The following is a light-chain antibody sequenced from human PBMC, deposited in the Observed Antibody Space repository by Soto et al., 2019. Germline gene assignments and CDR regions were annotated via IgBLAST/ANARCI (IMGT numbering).Light chain of an antibody. Sequence: DIQMTQFPLSLSASVGDRVNITCRASQGISTWLAWYQQKPERAPKSLIYAASRLQSGVPPRFSGSGSETDFTLTISSLQPEDFATYYCQQYNSYPRTFGQGTKVEIK. J-gene: IGKJ1*01. V-gene: IGKV1D-16*01. CDR3: QQYNSYPRT. CDR2: AAS. CDR1: QGISTW.